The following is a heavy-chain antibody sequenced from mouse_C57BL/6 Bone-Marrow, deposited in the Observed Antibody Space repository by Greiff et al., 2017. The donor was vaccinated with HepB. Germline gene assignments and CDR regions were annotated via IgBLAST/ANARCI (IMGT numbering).Heavy chain of an antibody. CDR1: GYTFTDYY. CDR3: ASTYYGYAAY. Sequence: VHLVESGAELVRPGASVKLSCKASGYTFTDYYINWVKQRPGQGLEWIARIYPGSGNTYYNEKFKGKATLTAEKSSSTAYMQLSSLTSEDSAVYFCASTYYGYAAYWGQGTLVTVSA. J-gene: IGHJ3*01. CDR2: IYPGSGNT. D-gene: IGHD2-9*01. V-gene: IGHV1-76*01.